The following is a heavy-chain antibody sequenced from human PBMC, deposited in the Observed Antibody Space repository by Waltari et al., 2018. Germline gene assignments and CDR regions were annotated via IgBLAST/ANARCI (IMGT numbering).Heavy chain of an antibody. Sequence: QLQLQESGPGLVKPSETLSLTCTVSGGSISSSSYYWGWIRQPPGKGLEWIGSIYYSGGTYYNPALKSRVTISVDTSKTQFSLKLSSVTAADTAVYYCAGGIAAADYWGQGTLVTVSS. CDR3: AGGIAAADY. CDR1: GGSISSSSYY. J-gene: IGHJ4*02. D-gene: IGHD6-13*01. V-gene: IGHV4-39*01. CDR2: IYYSGGT.